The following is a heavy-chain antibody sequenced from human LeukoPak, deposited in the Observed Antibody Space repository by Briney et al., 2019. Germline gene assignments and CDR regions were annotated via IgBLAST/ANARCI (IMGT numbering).Heavy chain of an antibody. Sequence: QPGRSLRLSWAASGFSFKSYGMHWVRQAPGKGLEWVAVIWYDGSNKYYADSVEGRFTISRDNPKNTLYLQMNSLRAEDTAVYYCATLTGTRSWYSDYWGQGTLVTVSS. CDR1: GFSFKSYG. D-gene: IGHD6-13*01. J-gene: IGHJ4*02. V-gene: IGHV3-33*01. CDR3: ATLTGTRSWYSDY. CDR2: IWYDGSNK.